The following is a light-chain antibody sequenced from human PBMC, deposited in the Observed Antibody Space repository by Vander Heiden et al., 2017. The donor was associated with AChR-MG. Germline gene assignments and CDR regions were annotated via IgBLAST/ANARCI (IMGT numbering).Light chain of an antibody. J-gene: IGLJ2*01. V-gene: IGLV2-14*03. CDR3: SSYTSSSTLV. CDR2: DVS. CDR1: SSDVGGYNY. Sequence: QSALTQPASVPGSPGQSITISCTGTSSDVGGYNYVSWYQQHPGKAPKRMIYDVSNRPSGVSNRFSGSKSGNTASLTISGLQAEDEADYYCSSYTSSSTLVFGGGTKLTVL.